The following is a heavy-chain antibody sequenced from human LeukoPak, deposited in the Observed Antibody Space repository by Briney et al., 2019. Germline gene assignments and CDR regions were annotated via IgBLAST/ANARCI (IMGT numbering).Heavy chain of an antibody. V-gene: IGHV3-30*18. CDR1: GFSFSSYG. D-gene: IGHD3-10*01. CDR3: AKGFLMVRGVSSHFDY. Sequence: GRSLRLSCAASGFSFSSYGMHWVRQAPGKGLEWVAVISYDGSNKYYTDSVKGRFSISRDSSKNTLYLQMNSLRAEDMAVYYCAKGFLMVRGVSSHFDYWGQGTLVTVSS. CDR2: ISYDGSNK. J-gene: IGHJ4*02.